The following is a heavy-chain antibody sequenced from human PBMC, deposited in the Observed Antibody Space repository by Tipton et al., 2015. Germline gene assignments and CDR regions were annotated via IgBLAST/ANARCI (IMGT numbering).Heavy chain of an antibody. Sequence: LRLSCNVSGDAISSHYWSWIRQPPGKGLEWIGNTYYSGSTKYNPSLKSRVTISVDTSKNQFSLKLSSVTAADTAVYYCARDPLWFGVGNYFYGLDVWGQGTTVTVSS. CDR2: TYYSGST. J-gene: IGHJ6*02. V-gene: IGHV4-59*11. D-gene: IGHD3-10*01. CDR3: ARDPLWFGVGNYFYGLDV. CDR1: GDAISSHY.